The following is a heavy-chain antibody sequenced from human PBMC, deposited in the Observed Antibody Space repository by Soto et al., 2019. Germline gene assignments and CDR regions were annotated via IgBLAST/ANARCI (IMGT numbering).Heavy chain of an antibody. D-gene: IGHD6-13*01. CDR2: IWYDGSNK. Sequence: PGGSLRLSCAASGFTFSSYGMHWVRQAPGKGLEWVAVIWYDGSNKYYADSVKGRFTISRDNSKNTLYLQMNSLRAEDTAVYYCARIGPGSSWPRLLGYYYGMDVWGQGTTVTVSS. CDR1: GFTFSSYG. J-gene: IGHJ6*02. V-gene: IGHV3-33*01. CDR3: ARIGPGSSWPRLLGYYYGMDV.